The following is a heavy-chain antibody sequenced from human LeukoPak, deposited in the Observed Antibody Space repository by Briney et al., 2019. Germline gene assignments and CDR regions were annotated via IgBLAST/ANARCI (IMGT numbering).Heavy chain of an antibody. J-gene: IGHJ4*02. CDR3: ARQALWFFDH. D-gene: IGHD2-21*01. Sequence: SETLSLTWTVSGGSISSSSYYWGWIRQPPGKGLEWIGEINHSGSTNYNPSLKSRVTISVDTSKNQFSLRLSSVTAADTAVYYCARQALWFFDHWGQGTLVTVSS. CDR2: INHSGST. V-gene: IGHV4-39*01. CDR1: GGSISSSSYY.